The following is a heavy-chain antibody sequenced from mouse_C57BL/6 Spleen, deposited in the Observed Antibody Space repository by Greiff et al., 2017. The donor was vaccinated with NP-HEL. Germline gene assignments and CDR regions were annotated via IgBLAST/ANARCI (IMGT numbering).Heavy chain of an antibody. J-gene: IGHJ1*03. Sequence: EVQVVESGGGLVQPGGSLKLSCAASGFTFSDYYMYWVRQTPEKRLEWVAYISNGGGSTYYPDTVKGRFTISRDNAKNTLYLQMSRLKSEDTAMYYCARQGFITTVVARYFDVWGTGTTVTVSS. CDR3: ARQGFITTVVARYFDV. D-gene: IGHD1-1*01. CDR2: ISNGGGST. V-gene: IGHV5-12*01. CDR1: GFTFSDYY.